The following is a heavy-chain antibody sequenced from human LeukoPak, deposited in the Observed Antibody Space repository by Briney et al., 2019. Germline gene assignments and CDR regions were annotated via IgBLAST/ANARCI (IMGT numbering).Heavy chain of an antibody. CDR2: IYHSGST. CDR1: GYSISSGYY. J-gene: IGHJ5*02. Sequence: SETLSLTCAVSGYSISSGYYWGWIRQPPGKGLEWIGSIYHSGSTYYNPSLKIRVTISVDTSKNQFSLNLSSVTAADTAVYYCARAIRYYDSSGYYPRGNWFDPWGQGTLVTVSS. V-gene: IGHV4-38-2*01. D-gene: IGHD3-22*01. CDR3: ARAIRYYDSSGYYPRGNWFDP.